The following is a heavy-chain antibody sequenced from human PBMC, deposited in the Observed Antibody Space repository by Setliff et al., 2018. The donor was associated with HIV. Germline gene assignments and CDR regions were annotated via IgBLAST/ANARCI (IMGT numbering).Heavy chain of an antibody. Sequence: GSLRLSCAASGFSVSRKYMSWVRQAPGKGLEWVSVIYSAGSIFYADSVKGRFTISRDDSRNTTSLQMSGLKAEDTGIYFCTTDRRERYFDYDYWGRGALVTVSS. CDR2: IYSAGSI. J-gene: IGHJ4*02. CDR3: TTDRRERYFDYDY. D-gene: IGHD3-9*01. V-gene: IGHV3-66*01. CDR1: GFSVSRKY.